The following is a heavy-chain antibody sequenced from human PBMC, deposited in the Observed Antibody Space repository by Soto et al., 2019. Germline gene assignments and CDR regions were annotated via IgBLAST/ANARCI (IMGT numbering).Heavy chain of an antibody. D-gene: IGHD1-7*01. J-gene: IGHJ6*02. CDR3: ARGTNPYYYYGMDV. CDR2: ISADNGNT. V-gene: IGHV1-18*01. Sequence: ASVKVSCKASGYTLTSYGISWVPQAPGQGLEWMGWISADNGNTNDAQKRQGRVTMITDTSASTAYMELRSLRSDDTAVYYCARGTNPYYYYGMDVWGQGTTVTVSS. CDR1: GYTLTSYG.